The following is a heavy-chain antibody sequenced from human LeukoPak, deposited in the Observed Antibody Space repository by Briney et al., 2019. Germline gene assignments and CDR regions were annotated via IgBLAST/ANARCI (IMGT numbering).Heavy chain of an antibody. CDR2: FIPIFVTA. D-gene: IGHD6-19*01. CDR1: GGTSASSA. Sequence: SVKVSCKASGGTSASSAIGWVGQAPGQGLGWMGGFIPIFVTANYAQKFQGRVTITTDESTSTAYMELSSLRSEDTAVYYCATSPSSGWYPDYWGQGTLVTVSS. CDR3: ATSPSSGWYPDY. V-gene: IGHV1-69*05. J-gene: IGHJ4*02.